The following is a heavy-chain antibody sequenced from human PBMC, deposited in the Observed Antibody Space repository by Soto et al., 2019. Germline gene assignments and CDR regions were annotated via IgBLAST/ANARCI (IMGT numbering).Heavy chain of an antibody. V-gene: IGHV1-69*01. J-gene: IGHJ6*02. CDR1: GGTFSSYA. D-gene: IGHD6-6*01. CDR3: ARSAQLALRRYYYYYGMDV. Sequence: QVQLVQSGAEVKKPGSSVKVSCKASGGTFSSYAISWVRQAPGQGLEWMGGRIPIFGTANYAQKFQVRVTITADESTITADMELRSLRSEDTAVYYCARSAQLALRRYYYYYGMDVWGQGTKVTVSS. CDR2: RIPIFGTA.